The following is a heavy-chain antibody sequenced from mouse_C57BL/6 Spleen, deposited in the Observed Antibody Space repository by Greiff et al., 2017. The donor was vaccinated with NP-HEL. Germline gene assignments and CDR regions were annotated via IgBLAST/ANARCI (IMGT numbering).Heavy chain of an antibody. Sequence: VQLQQSGAELVKPGASVKISCKASGYAFSSYWMNWVKQRPGQGLEWIGKIYPGDGDTNYNGKFKGKDTLTADKSSSTAYIQLSSLAAEDSAVYFCARDYYGSRFSYGGQGTLVTVSA. V-gene: IGHV1-80*01. D-gene: IGHD1-1*01. CDR1: GYAFSSYW. CDR2: IYPGDGDT. J-gene: IGHJ3*01. CDR3: ARDYYGSRFSY.